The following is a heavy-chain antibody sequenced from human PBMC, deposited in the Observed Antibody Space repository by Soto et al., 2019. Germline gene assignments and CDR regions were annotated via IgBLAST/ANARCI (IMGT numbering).Heavy chain of an antibody. CDR2: IYYSGST. CDR3: ARAIAAGVWFDP. J-gene: IGHJ5*02. D-gene: IGHD6-13*01. V-gene: IGHV4-31*03. CDR1: GGSISSGGYY. Sequence: PSETLSLTCPVSGGSISSGGYYWSWIRQHPGKGLEWIGYIYYSGSTYYNPSLKSRVTISVDTSKNQFSLKLSSVTAADTAVYYCARAIAAGVWFDPWGQGTLVTVSS.